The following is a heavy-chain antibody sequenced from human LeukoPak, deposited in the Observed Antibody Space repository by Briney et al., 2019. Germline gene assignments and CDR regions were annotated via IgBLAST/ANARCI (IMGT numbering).Heavy chain of an antibody. CDR1: GGSISSSSYY. CDR3: ARETNLSSSWYHWFDP. V-gene: IGHV4-39*07. J-gene: IGHJ5*02. CDR2: IYYSGST. D-gene: IGHD6-13*01. Sequence: KPSETLSLTCTVSGGSISSSSYYWGWIRQPPGKGLEWIGSIYYSGSTYYNPSLKSRVTISVDTSKNQFSLKLSSVTAADTAVYYCARETNLSSSWYHWFDPWGQGTLVTVSS.